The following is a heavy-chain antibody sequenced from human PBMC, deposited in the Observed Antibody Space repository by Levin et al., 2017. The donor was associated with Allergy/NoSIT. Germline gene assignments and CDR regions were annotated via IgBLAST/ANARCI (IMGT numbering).Heavy chain of an antibody. J-gene: IGHJ3*02. CDR2: ISYDGSNK. CDR3: ASDSIVGATLGYAFDI. D-gene: IGHD1-26*01. Sequence: GESLKISCAASGFTFSSYAMHWVRQAPGKGLEWVVVISYDGSNKYYADSVKGRFTISRDNSKNTLYLQMNSLRAEDTAVYYCASDSIVGATLGYAFDIWGQGTMVTVSS. V-gene: IGHV3-30-3*01. CDR1: GFTFSSYA.